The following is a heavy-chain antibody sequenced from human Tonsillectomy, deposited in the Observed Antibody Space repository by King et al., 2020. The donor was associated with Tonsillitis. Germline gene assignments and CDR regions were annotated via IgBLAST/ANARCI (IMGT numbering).Heavy chain of an antibody. CDR3: ARGSFTYDSVGYYWGYPFDS. CDR1: GGSISYYY. D-gene: IGHD3-22*01. Sequence: VQLQESGPGLVKPSETLSLTCTVSGGSISYYYWSWVRQPPGKGLEWIGYIYYSGSTNYNPSLKSRVTISLDTSKNQFSLKLSSVTAADTAVYYCARGSFTYDSVGYYWGYPFDSWGRGTLVTAPS. J-gene: IGHJ4*02. V-gene: IGHV4-59*01. CDR2: IYYSGST.